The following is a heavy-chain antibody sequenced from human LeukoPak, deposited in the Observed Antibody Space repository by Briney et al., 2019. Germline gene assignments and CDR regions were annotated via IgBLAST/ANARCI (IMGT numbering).Heavy chain of an antibody. V-gene: IGHV4-59*01. CDR3: ARDSGSYFDY. CDR1: GGSISSYY. J-gene: IGHJ4*02. CDR2: IYYSGST. Sequence: PSETLSLTCTVSGGSISSYYWSWIRQPPGKGLEWIGYIYYSGSTNYNPSLKSRVTISVETSKNQFSLKLSSVTAADTAVHYCARDSGSYFDYWGQGTLVTVPS. D-gene: IGHD1-26*01.